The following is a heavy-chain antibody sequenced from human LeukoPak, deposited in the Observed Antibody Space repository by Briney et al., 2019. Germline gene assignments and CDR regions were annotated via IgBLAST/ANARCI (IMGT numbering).Heavy chain of an antibody. V-gene: IGHV5-51*01. CDR1: GYIFTNYW. CDR2: IYPVDSDT. Sequence: GESLKISCKGSGYIFTNYWIGWVRQMPGRGLEWMGIIYPVDSDTTYSPSFQGQVTISADKSISTAYLQWSSLTASDTAMYYCGRAAAGTLTGLYFDYWGQGTLVTVSS. D-gene: IGHD6-13*01. CDR3: GRAAAGTLTGLYFDY. J-gene: IGHJ4*02.